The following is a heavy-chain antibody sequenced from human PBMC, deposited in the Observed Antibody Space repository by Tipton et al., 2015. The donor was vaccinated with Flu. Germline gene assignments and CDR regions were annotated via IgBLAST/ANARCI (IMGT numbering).Heavy chain of an antibody. V-gene: IGHV4-31*03. CDR1: GGSISSGGYY. CDR2: IYYSGST. CDR3: ARGRGGDYYGSGSYPPYYFDY. D-gene: IGHD3-10*01. J-gene: IGHJ4*02. Sequence: TLSLTCTVSGGSISSGGYYWSWIRQHPGKGLEWIGYIYYSGSTYYNPSLKSRVTISVDTSKNQFSLKLSSVTAADTAVYYCARGRGGDYYGSGSYPPYYFDYWGQGTLVTVSS.